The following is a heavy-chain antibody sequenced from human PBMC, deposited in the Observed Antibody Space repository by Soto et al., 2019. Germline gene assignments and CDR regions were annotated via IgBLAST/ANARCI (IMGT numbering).Heavy chain of an antibody. J-gene: IGHJ5*02. V-gene: IGHV1-3*01. CDR3: VRRHVSATGIDWFDP. CDR2: INAANGDT. Sequence: GASVKVSCKASGYTFTSYGIHWVRQAPGQRLEWMGWINAANGDTKYSPKFQGRVTITRDTSASTAYMELSSLRSEDTAVYYCVRRHVSATGIDWFDPWGQGTQVTASS. D-gene: IGHD6-13*01. CDR1: GYTFTSYG.